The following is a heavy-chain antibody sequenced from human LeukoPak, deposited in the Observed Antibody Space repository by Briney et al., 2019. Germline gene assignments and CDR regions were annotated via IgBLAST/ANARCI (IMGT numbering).Heavy chain of an antibody. CDR3: ARVYLAGAFDV. J-gene: IGHJ3*01. D-gene: IGHD2-21*01. CDR2: IYPIFKTV. Sequence: SVKVSCKASGGTFSTSAMSWVRQAPGQGLEWMGSIYPIFKTVNYADNFQGRVTITADESTSIVYMDLSNLRSEDTAMYYCARVYLAGAFDVWGQGTLVTVSS. CDR1: GGTFSTSA. V-gene: IGHV1-69*13.